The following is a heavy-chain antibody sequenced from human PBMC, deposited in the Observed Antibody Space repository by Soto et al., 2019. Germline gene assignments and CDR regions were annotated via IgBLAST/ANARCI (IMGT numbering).Heavy chain of an antibody. J-gene: IGHJ6*02. CDR3: ARGVDYYDSSGSYWFLYYYYGMDV. CDR1: GGTFSSYA. D-gene: IGHD3-22*01. V-gene: IGHV1-69*01. CDR2: IIPILGTA. Sequence: QVQLVQSGAEVKKPGSSVKVSCKASGGTFSSYAISWVRQAPGQGLEWMGGIIPILGTANYAQKFQGRVTITADESTSTAYMELSSLRSEDTAVYYCARGVDYYDSSGSYWFLYYYYGMDVWGQGTTVTVSS.